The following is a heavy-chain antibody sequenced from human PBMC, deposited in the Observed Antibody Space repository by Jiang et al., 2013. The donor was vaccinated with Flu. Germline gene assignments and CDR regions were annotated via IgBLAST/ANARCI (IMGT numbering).Heavy chain of an antibody. Sequence: GAEVKKPGASVKVSCKASGYTFTSYYMHWVRQAPGQGLEWMGIINPSGGSTSYAQKFQGRVTMTRDTSTSTVYMELSSLRSEDTAVYYCARADGQWLILYSGFYFDYWGQGTLVTVSS. CDR3: ARADGQWLILYSGFYFDY. D-gene: IGHD6-19*01. CDR1: GYTFTSYY. J-gene: IGHJ4*02. CDR2: INPSGGST. V-gene: IGHV1-46*01.